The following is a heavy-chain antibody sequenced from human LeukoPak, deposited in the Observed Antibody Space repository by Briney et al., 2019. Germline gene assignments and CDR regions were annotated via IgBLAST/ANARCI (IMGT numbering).Heavy chain of an antibody. J-gene: IGHJ4*02. V-gene: IGHV4-39*01. CDR2: IYYSGST. CDR3: ARGLTFDY. Sequence: SETLSLTCTVSGGSISSSSYYWGWIRQPPGKGLEWIGSIYYSGSTYYNPSLKSRVTISVDTSKNQYSLKLSSVTAADTAVYYCARGLTFDYWGQGTLVTVSS. CDR1: GGSISSSSYY.